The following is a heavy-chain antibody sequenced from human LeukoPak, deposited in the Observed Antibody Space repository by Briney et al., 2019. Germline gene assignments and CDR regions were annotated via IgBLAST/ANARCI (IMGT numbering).Heavy chain of an antibody. CDR3: ARRMGDSSGYGFDY. V-gene: IGHV1-3*01. J-gene: IGHJ4*02. D-gene: IGHD3-22*01. CDR2: INAGNGNT. CDR1: GYTFTSYA. Sequence: ASVKVSCKASGYTFTSYAVHWVRQAPGQRLEWMGWINAGNGNTKYSQKFQGRVTITRDTSASTAYMELSSLRSEDTAVYYCARRMGDSSGYGFDYWGQGTLVTVSS.